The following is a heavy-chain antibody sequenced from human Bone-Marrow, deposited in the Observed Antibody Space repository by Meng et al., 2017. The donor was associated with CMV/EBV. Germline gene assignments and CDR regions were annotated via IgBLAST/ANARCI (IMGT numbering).Heavy chain of an antibody. D-gene: IGHD3-3*01. V-gene: IGHV1-8*03. J-gene: IGHJ6*02. CDR2: MNPNSGNT. Sequence: ASVKVSCKASGYTFTSYDINWVRQATGQGLEWMGWMNPNSGNTGYAQKFQGRVTITRNTSISTAYMELSSLRSEDTAVYYCARGLPAWFGVVSLYYYGMEVWGQGTTVTVSS. CDR3: ARGLPAWFGVVSLYYYGMEV. CDR1: GYTFTSYD.